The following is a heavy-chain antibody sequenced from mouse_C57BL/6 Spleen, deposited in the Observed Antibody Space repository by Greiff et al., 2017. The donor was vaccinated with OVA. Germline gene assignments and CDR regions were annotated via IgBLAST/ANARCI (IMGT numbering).Heavy chain of an antibody. Sequence: EVMLVESEGGLVQPGSSMKLSCTASGFTFSDYYMAWVRPVPEKGLEWVANINYDGSSTYYLDSLKSRFIISRDNAKNILYLQMSSLKSEDTATYYCARDDAGGFAYWGQGTLVTVSA. J-gene: IGHJ3*01. D-gene: IGHD2-3*01. V-gene: IGHV5-16*01. CDR3: ARDDAGGFAY. CDR2: INYDGSST. CDR1: GFTFSDYY.